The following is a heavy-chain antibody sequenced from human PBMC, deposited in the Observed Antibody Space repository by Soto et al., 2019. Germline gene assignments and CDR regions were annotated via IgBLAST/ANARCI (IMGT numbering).Heavy chain of an antibody. CDR2: IYYSGST. V-gene: IGHV4-30-4*01. CDR1: GGSINSADYY. CDR3: ARVGAGTTPAHAFDI. D-gene: IGHD1-1*01. J-gene: IGHJ3*02. Sequence: QVHLQESGPGLVKPSQTLSLTCTVSGGSINSADYYWSWIRQPPGKDLEWIGYIYYSGSTYYSPSLRNRVTISLQTPKNQFSLKLSSVTAADTAVYYCARVGAGTTPAHAFDIWGQGSMVTVSS.